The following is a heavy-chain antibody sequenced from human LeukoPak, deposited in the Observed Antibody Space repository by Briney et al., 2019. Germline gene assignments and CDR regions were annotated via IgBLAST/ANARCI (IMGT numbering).Heavy chain of an antibody. CDR2: IIPILGIA. V-gene: IGHV1-69*04. CDR3: ATLTGSYCGGDCDDAFDI. D-gene: IGHD2-21*02. J-gene: IGHJ3*02. Sequence: SVKVSCKASGGTFSSYAISWVRQAPGQGLEWMGRIIPILGIANYAQKFQGRVTITADKSTSTAYMELSSLRSEDTAVYYCATLTGSYCGGDCDDAFDIWGQGTMVTVSS. CDR1: GGTFSSYA.